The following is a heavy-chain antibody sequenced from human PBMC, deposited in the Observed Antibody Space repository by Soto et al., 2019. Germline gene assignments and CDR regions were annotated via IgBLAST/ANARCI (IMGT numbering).Heavy chain of an antibody. CDR1: GFTFSRCG. Sequence: QVQLVESGGGVVQCGRSLSLFCAASGFTFSRCGVHWVRQAPGEGREWVAVISYDGSNKYYADSVKGRFTISRDNSKNTLYLQMNSLRAEDTAVYYCAKPLEGWNWFDPWGQGTLVTVSS. V-gene: IGHV3-30*18. D-gene: IGHD6-19*01. CDR2: ISYDGSNK. CDR3: AKPLEGWNWFDP. J-gene: IGHJ5*02.